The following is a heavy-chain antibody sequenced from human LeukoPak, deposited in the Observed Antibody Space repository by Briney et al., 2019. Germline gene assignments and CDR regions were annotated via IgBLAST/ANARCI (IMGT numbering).Heavy chain of an antibody. D-gene: IGHD2-2*01. V-gene: IGHV3-23*01. CDR1: GFTFSSNA. CDR2: ISGSGGST. CDR3: AKDWRVKAYQLPEYYFDY. J-gene: IGHJ4*02. Sequence: PGGSLRLSCAASGFTFSSNAMSWVRQAPGKGLEWVSAISGSGGSTYYADSVKGRFTISRDNSKNTLYLQMNSLRAEDTAVYYCAKDWRVKAYQLPEYYFDYWGQGTLVTVSS.